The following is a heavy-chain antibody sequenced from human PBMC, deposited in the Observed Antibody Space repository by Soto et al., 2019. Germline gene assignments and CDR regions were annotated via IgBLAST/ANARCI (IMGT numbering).Heavy chain of an antibody. CDR3: AMDTMVRGVI. J-gene: IGHJ4*02. CDR1: GFTFSSYW. Sequence: EVQLVEAGGGLVQPGGSLRLSCAASGFTFSSYWMSWVRQAPGKGLEWVANITQDGSEKYYVDSVKGRFTISKDNAKNSLYLQMNSLRAEDTGGYYCAMDTMVRGVIWGQGTLVTVFS. D-gene: IGHD3-10*01. V-gene: IGHV3-7*04. CDR2: ITQDGSEK.